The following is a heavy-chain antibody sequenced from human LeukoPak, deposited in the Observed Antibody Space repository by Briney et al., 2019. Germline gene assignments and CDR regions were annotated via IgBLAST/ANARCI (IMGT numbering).Heavy chain of an antibody. CDR1: GFTLSSYG. D-gene: IGHD4-17*01. CDR2: IAYDGSNK. V-gene: IGHV3-30*03. CDR3: ARGPSVYGDYSAYFQH. Sequence: GGSLRLSCAASGFTLSSYGMHWVRQAPRKGLEWVAVIAYDGSNKYYADSVKGRFTISRDNAKNSLYLQMNSLRAEDTAVYYCARGPSVYGDYSAYFQHWGQGTLVTVSS. J-gene: IGHJ1*01.